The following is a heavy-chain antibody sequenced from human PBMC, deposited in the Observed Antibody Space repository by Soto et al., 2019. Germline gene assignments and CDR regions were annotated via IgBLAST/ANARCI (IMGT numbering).Heavy chain of an antibody. Sequence: GGSLRLSCVASGFTFSSYAMSWVRQAPGKGLEWVPAISGSGHSTYYADSVKGRFTISRDNSKNTLYLQMNSLRDDDTALYYCAKVLDNSGWYTYCGIDVCGQVTTGTVS. CDR2: ISGSGHST. D-gene: IGHD6-19*01. V-gene: IGHV3-23*01. CDR1: GFTFSSYA. CDR3: AKVLDNSGWYTYCGIDV. J-gene: IGHJ6*02.